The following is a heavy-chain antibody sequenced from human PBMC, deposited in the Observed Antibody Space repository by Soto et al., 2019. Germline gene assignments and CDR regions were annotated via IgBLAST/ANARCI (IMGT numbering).Heavy chain of an antibody. CDR2: IYYSGST. CDR3: ARRESYDILTGYYHFDY. CDR1: GGSISSSSYY. V-gene: IGHV4-39*01. J-gene: IGHJ4*02. Sequence: SETLSLTCTVSGGSISSSSYYWGWIRQPPGKGLEWIGNIYYSGSTYYNPSLKSRVTISVDTSKNQFSLKLSSVTAADTAVYYCARRESYDILTGYYHFDYWGQGTLVTVSS. D-gene: IGHD3-9*01.